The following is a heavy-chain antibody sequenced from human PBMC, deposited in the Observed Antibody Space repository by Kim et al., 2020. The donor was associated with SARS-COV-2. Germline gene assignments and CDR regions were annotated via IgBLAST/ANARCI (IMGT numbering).Heavy chain of an antibody. CDR2: ISYDGSNK. CDR3: AREVDTIFGVVIKSGFLDY. Sequence: GGSLRLSCAASGFTFSSYAMHWVRQAPGKGLEWVAVISYDGSNKYYADSVKGRFTISRDNSKNTLYLQMNSLRAEDTAVYYCAREVDTIFGVVIKSGFLDYWGQGTLVTVSS. CDR1: GFTFSSYA. V-gene: IGHV3-30-3*01. D-gene: IGHD3-3*01. J-gene: IGHJ4*02.